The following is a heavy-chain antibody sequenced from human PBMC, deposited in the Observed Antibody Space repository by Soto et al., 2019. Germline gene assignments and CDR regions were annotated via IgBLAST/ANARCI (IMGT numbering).Heavy chain of an antibody. CDR3: VNDLAHMADY. Sequence: QAQLVESGGGVVHPGRSLRLSCEASGFTFNSYGMYWVRQAPGKGLEWVSHILYDGSKTYYADSVKGRFTISRDNPKKTLYLQMGNMRPEDTAVYDCVNDLAHMADYWGEGTLVIVSS. V-gene: IGHV3-30*18. J-gene: IGHJ4*02. CDR2: ILYDGSKT. CDR1: GFTFNSYG.